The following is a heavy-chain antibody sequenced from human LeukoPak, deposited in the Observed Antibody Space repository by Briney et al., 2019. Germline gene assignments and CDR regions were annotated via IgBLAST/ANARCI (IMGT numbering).Heavy chain of an antibody. CDR1: GFTVSSNY. J-gene: IGHJ4*02. CDR2: IGSSGSST. Sequence: PGGSLRLSCAASGFTVSSNYMSWVRQAPGKALEWVSGIGSSGSSTYYADSVKGRFTISRDNSKNTLYLQMNSLRAEDSAVYYCAKDLGRGWGLLPQYYFDFWGQGTLVTVSS. D-gene: IGHD2-21*02. V-gene: IGHV3-23*01. CDR3: AKDLGRGWGLLPQYYFDF.